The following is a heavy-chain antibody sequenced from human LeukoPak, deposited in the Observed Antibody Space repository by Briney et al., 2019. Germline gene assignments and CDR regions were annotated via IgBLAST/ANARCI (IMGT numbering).Heavy chain of an antibody. V-gene: IGHV3-21*01. Sequence: PGGSLRLSCAASGFTFSSYSMNWVRQAPGKGLEWVSSISSGSSYIYYADSVKGRFTISRDNAKNSLYLQMNSLRAEDTAVYYCARGFPFYGSGSYFDYWGQGTLVTVSS. CDR3: ARGFPFYGSGSYFDY. CDR1: GFTFSSYS. J-gene: IGHJ4*02. D-gene: IGHD3-10*01. CDR2: ISSGSSYI.